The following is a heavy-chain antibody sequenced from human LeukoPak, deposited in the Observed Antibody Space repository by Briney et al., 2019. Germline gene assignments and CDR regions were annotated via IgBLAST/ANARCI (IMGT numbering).Heavy chain of an antibody. D-gene: IGHD2-15*01. CDR1: GFTFSSYW. V-gene: IGHV3-74*01. J-gene: IGHJ4*02. CDR2: INSDGSIT. Sequence: GGSLRLSCAASGFTFSSYWMHWVRQAPGKGLVWVSRINSDGSITTYADSVKGRFTISRDNAKNTLYLQMNSLRAEDTAVYYCARVGDSDCSGGSCYSGADYWGQGTLVTVSS. CDR3: ARVGDSDCSGGSCYSGADY.